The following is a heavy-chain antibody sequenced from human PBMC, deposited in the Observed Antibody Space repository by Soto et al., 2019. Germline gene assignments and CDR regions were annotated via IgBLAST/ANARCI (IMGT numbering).Heavy chain of an antibody. CDR2: VYSGGAT. CDR3: GLGDDAFDI. CDR1: GFSVSNHF. D-gene: IGHD3-16*01. V-gene: IGHV3-53*01. Sequence: EVQLVESGGGLVQPGGSLRLSCVASGFSVSNHFMNWVRQAPGKGLEWVSVVYSGGATYYADSVKGRFTVSRDISKNTLYLQMNSLRAEDTAVYYCGLGDDAFDIWGQGTMVTVSS. J-gene: IGHJ3*02.